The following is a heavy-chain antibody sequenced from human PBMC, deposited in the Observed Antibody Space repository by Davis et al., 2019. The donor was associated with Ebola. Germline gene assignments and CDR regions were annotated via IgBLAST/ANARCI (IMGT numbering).Heavy chain of an antibody. D-gene: IGHD1-1*01. CDR3: ARRPYWNDAGIDP. CDR1: GYSFTSYW. Sequence: GGSLRLSCVTSGYSFTSYWVAWVRQMPGTGLEWVAMMYPGNSETRYSPSFQGQVTTSADKSISTAYLQWSSLKASDTAMYYCARRPYWNDAGIDPWGQGTLVTVSS. CDR2: MYPGNSET. J-gene: IGHJ5*02. V-gene: IGHV5-51*01.